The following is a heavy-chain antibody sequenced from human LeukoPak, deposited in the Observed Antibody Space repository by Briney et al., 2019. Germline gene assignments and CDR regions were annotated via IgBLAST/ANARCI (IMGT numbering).Heavy chain of an antibody. CDR2: ISGSGGST. CDR3: AKDMGVRYYDSSGSARSLADY. J-gene: IGHJ4*02. D-gene: IGHD3-22*01. V-gene: IGHV3-23*01. Sequence: GGSLRLSCAASGFTFSSYAMSWVRQAPGKGLEWVSAISGSGGSTYYADSAKGRFTISRDNSKNTLYLQMNSLRAEDTAVYYCAKDMGVRYYDSSGSARSLADYWGQGTLVTVSS. CDR1: GFTFSSYA.